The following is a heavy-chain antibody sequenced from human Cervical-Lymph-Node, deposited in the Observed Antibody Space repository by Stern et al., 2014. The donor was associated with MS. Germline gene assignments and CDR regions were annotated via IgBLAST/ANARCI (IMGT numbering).Heavy chain of an antibody. CDR3: ARRSSLGAAGFDL. Sequence: EVQLVESGAEVKKPGESLKISCEGSGYSFEQYWISWVRQMPGKGLEFLGIIYPGDSDTRYSPSFEGQVTISVDKSIKTAYVQWSSLKTSDTAVYYCARRSSLGAAGFDLWGQGTVVTVSS. D-gene: IGHD1-26*01. J-gene: IGHJ4*02. CDR2: IYPGDSDT. CDR1: GYSFEQYW. V-gene: IGHV5-51*03.